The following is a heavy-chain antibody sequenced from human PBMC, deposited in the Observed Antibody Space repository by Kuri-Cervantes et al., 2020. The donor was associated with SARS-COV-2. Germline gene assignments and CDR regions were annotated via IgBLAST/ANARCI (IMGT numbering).Heavy chain of an antibody. CDR1: GYTFTSYG. V-gene: IGHV1-18*01. Sequence: ASVKVSCKASGYTFTSYGISWVRQAPGQGLEWMGWISAYNGNTNYAQKLQGRVTITRNTSISTAYMELSSLRSEDTAVYYCARGCGEVYYDFWSGRRDYYYMDVWGKGTTVTVSS. CDR2: ISAYNGNT. D-gene: IGHD3-3*01. J-gene: IGHJ6*03. CDR3: ARGCGEVYYDFWSGRRDYYYMDV.